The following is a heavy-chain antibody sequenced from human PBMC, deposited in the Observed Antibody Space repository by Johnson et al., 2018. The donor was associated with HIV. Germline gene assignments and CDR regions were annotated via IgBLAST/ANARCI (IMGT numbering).Heavy chain of an antibody. Sequence: VQLVESGGGLIQPGGSLRLSCAASGFTFSSYWMSWVRQAPGKGLEWVANIKQDGSEKYYVDSVKGRCTMSRDNAKNSLCLQMNSLRAEDTDVYYCARGDYYDSGCNFIDAFDICGQGTMVTVSS. CDR2: IKQDGSEK. J-gene: IGHJ3*02. D-gene: IGHD3-22*01. V-gene: IGHV3-7*04. CDR1: GFTFSSYW. CDR3: ARGDYYDSGCNFIDAFDI.